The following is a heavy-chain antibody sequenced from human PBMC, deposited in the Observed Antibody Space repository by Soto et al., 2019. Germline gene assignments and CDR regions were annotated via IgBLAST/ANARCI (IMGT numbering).Heavy chain of an antibody. Sequence: SYTLSLTCTTCGDSVSNSGATWSWSRQGPSRGLEWLGRAYYRSRWQYDYAPSVRSRITINPDTSKNQFSLHLSSVTPEDTAVYYCARDPPDFNSGFDSWGQAFLVT. CDR2: AYYRSRWQY. CDR3: ARDPPDFNSGFDS. J-gene: IGHJ4*02. CDR1: GDSVSNSGAT. V-gene: IGHV6-1*01. D-gene: IGHD1-26*01.